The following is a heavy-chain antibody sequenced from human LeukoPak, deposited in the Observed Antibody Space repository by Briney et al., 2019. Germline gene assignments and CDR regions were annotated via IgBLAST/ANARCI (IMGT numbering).Heavy chain of an antibody. CDR3: VKDESRYYGSGSYDPGLYYFDY. D-gene: IGHD3-10*01. V-gene: IGHV1-18*01. J-gene: IGHJ4*02. CDR1: GYTFTSYG. Sequence: GASVKVSCKASGYTFTSYGISWVRQAPGQGLEWMGWISAYNGNTNYAQKLQGRVTMTTDTSTSTAYMELRSLRSDDTAVYYCVKDESRYYGSGSYDPGLYYFDYWGQGTLVTVSS. CDR2: ISAYNGNT.